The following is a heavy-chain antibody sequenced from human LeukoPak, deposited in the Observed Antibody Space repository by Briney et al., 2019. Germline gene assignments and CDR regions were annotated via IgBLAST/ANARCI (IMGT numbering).Heavy chain of an antibody. Sequence: PGGSLRLSCAASGFTFSSYAMSWVRQAPGKGLEWVSAISGSGGSTYYADSVKGRFTISRDNSKNTLYLRMNSLRAEDTAVYYCAKDQGYSYGTYYFDYWGQGTLVTVSS. D-gene: IGHD5-18*01. J-gene: IGHJ4*02. V-gene: IGHV3-23*01. CDR3: AKDQGYSYGTYYFDY. CDR2: ISGSGGST. CDR1: GFTFSSYA.